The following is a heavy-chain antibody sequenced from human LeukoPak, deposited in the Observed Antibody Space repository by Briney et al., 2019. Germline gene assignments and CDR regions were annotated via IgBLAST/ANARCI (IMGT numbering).Heavy chain of an antibody. D-gene: IGHD1-26*01. Sequence: PGGSLRLSCAASGSGFTFSDHYIDWVRQAPGKGLEWVGRTRNKFNSDITEYAASVKGRFTISRDDSKNSLHLQMNSLKTEDTAIYYCTRGYSETPIYAFDIWGQGTLVTVSS. CDR1: GSGFTFSDHY. CDR3: TRGYSETPIYAFDI. V-gene: IGHV3-72*01. J-gene: IGHJ3*02. CDR2: TRNKFNSDIT.